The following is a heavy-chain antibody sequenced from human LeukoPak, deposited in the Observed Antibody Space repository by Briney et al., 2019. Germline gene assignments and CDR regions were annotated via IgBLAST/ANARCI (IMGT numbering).Heavy chain of an antibody. Sequence: ASVRVSCTASGYTFTGYYMHWVRQAPGQGLEWRGWINPNSGGTNYAQKFQGRVTMTRDTSISTAYMELSRLRSDDTAVYYCARYYDFWSGFASTNWFDPWGQGTLVTVSS. J-gene: IGHJ5*02. D-gene: IGHD3-3*01. CDR2: INPNSGGT. V-gene: IGHV1-2*02. CDR3: ARYYDFWSGFASTNWFDP. CDR1: GYTFTGYY.